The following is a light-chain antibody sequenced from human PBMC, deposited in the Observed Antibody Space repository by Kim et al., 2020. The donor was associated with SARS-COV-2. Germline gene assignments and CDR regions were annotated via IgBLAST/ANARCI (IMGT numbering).Light chain of an antibody. Sequence: QSVTTSCSGSSTNIGSNYVSWYQQLPGAAPKLLIYGNYQRPSGVPDRFSASKSGTSASLAISGLRSEDEADYYCAAWDNSLSVHYVFGTGTKVTVL. CDR3: AAWDNSLSVHYV. CDR2: GNY. J-gene: IGLJ1*01. CDR1: STNIGSNY. V-gene: IGLV1-47*01.